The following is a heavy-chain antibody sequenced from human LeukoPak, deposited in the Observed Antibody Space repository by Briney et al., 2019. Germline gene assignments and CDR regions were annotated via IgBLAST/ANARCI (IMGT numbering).Heavy chain of an antibody. J-gene: IGHJ6*02. CDR2: IYYSGST. D-gene: IGHD6-19*01. Sequence: SETLSLTCTVSGGSISSYYWSWIRQPPGKGLEWIGYIYYSGSTNYNPSLKSRVTISVDTSKNQFSLKLSSVTAADTAVYYCARGEYSSGWYGRYYYYGMDVWGQGTTVTVSS. V-gene: IGHV4-59*01. CDR3: ARGEYSSGWYGRYYYYGMDV. CDR1: GGSISSYY.